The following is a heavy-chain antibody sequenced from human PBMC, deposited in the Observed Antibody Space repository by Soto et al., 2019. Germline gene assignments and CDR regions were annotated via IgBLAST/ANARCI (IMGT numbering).Heavy chain of an antibody. V-gene: IGHV4-30-2*01. Sequence: TLSVTCAVAGGSISSGGYYRSWIRQPPGKGLEWIGYIYHSGSTYYNPSLKSRVTISVDRSKNQFSLKLSSVTAADTAVYYCASAGGLGAVAADYWGQGTLVTVSS. CDR2: IYHSGST. CDR1: GGSISSGGYY. J-gene: IGHJ4*02. CDR3: ASAGGLGAVAADY. D-gene: IGHD6-19*01.